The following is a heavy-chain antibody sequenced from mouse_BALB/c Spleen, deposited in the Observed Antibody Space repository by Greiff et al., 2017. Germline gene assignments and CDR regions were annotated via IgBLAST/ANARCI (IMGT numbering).Heavy chain of an antibody. CDR3: ARDGLGRGAWFAY. V-gene: IGHV7-3*02. J-gene: IGHJ3*01. D-gene: IGHD4-1*01. CDR2: IRNKANGYTT. Sequence: EVKLMESGGGLVQPGGSLRLSCATSGFTFTDYYMSWVRQPPGKALEWLGFIRNKANGYTTEYSASVKGRFTISRDNSQSILYLQMNTLRAEDSATYYCARDGLGRGAWFAYWGQGTLVTVSA. CDR1: GFTFTDYY.